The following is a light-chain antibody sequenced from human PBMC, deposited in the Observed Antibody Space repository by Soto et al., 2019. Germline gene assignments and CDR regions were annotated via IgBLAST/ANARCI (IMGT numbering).Light chain of an antibody. V-gene: IGKV1-5*03. J-gene: IGKJ1*01. CDR2: KAS. Sequence: DVQMTQSPSTLSASVGDRVTITCRASQSIDRWLAWYQQKPGKAPKLLIYKASTLKSGVPSRFSGSGSGTEFTLTISSLQPDDFATYYCQHYNSYSEAFGQRTKVDIK. CDR3: QHYNSYSEA. CDR1: QSIDRW.